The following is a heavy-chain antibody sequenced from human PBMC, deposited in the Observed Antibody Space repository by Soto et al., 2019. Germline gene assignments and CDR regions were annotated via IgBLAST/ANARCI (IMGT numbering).Heavy chain of an antibody. J-gene: IGHJ5*02. CDR2: IIPILGIA. V-gene: IGHV1-69*02. CDR1: GGTFSSYT. CDR3: ARAPLSLNWFDP. Sequence: SVKVSCKASGGTFSSYTISWVRQAPGQGLEWMGRIIPILGIANYAQKFQGRVTITADKSTSTAYMELSSLRSEDTAVYYCARAPLSLNWFDPWGQGTLVTVSS.